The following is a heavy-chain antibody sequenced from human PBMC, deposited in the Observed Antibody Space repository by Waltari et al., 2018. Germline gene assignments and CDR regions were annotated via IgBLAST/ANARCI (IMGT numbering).Heavy chain of an antibody. D-gene: IGHD2-21*01. V-gene: IGHV3-21*01. J-gene: IGHJ4*02. CDR2: ISSSSSYI. Sequence: EVQLVESGGGLVKPGGSLRLSCAASGFTFSSYSMNWVRQAPGKGLEWVSSISSSSSYIYYADSVKGRFTISRDNAKNSLYLQMNSLRAEDTAVYYCARAPLAYCGGDCYSDYWGQGTLVTVSS. CDR3: ARAPLAYCGGDCYSDY. CDR1: GFTFSSYS.